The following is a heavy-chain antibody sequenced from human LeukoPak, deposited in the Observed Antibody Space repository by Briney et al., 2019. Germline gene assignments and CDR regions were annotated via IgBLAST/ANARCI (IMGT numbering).Heavy chain of an antibody. D-gene: IGHD3-3*01. V-gene: IGHV3-23*01. CDR3: AKSGRFLEWLLTYYFDY. Sequence: GGSLRLSCAASGFTFSSYAMSWVRQAPGKGLEWVSAISGSGGSTYYADSVKGRFTISRENSTNTLYLQMNSLRAEDTAVYYCAKSGRFLEWLLTYYFDYWGQGTLVTVSS. CDR1: GFTFSSYA. CDR2: ISGSGGST. J-gene: IGHJ4*02.